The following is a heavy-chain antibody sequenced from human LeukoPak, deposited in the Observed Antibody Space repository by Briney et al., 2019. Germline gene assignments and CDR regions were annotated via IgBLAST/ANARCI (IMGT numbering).Heavy chain of an antibody. CDR1: GGSFSGYY. CDR3: ARNSSPYYYYYYMDA. J-gene: IGHJ6*03. CDR2: INHSGST. D-gene: IGHD4-23*01. Sequence: SETLSLTCAVYGGSFSGYYWSWIRQPPGKGLEWIGEINHSGSTNYNPSLKSRVTISVDTSKNQFSPKLSSVTAADTAVYYCARNSSPYYYYYYMDAWGKGTTVTVSS. V-gene: IGHV4-34*01.